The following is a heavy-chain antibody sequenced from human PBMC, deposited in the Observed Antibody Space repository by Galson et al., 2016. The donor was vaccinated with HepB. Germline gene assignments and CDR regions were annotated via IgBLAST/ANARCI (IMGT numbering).Heavy chain of an antibody. V-gene: IGHV3-23*01. D-gene: IGHD6-19*01. Sequence: SLRLSCAASGFTSSSYAMSWVRQAPGKGLEWVSAISGSGGSTYYADSVKGRFTISRANSKNTQYLQMNSLRAEDTAVYYCAKEEGGWYGDWFDPWGRGTTVTVSS. J-gene: IGHJ5*02. CDR3: AKEEGGWYGDWFDP. CDR2: ISGSGGST. CDR1: GFTSSSYA.